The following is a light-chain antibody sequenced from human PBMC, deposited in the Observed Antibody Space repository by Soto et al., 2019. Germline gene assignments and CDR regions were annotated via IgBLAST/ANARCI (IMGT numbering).Light chain of an antibody. V-gene: IGLV2-11*01. Sequence: QSALTQPRSVSGSPGQSVTISCTGTSSDVVSWYQQHPGKAPKLIIYYVSQRTSGVPDRFSGSKSGNTASLTISGLHAEDEADDYWCSSAGGFTWVFGGGTKLTVL. CDR2: YVS. J-gene: IGLJ3*02. CDR3: CSSAGGFTWV. CDR1: SSDV.